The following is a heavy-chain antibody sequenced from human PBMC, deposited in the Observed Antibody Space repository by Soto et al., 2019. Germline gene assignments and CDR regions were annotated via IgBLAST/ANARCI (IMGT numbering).Heavy chain of an antibody. CDR3: ARGVTTVTTIDY. CDR2: IYYSGST. V-gene: IGHV4-30-4*01. D-gene: IGHD4-17*01. CDR1: GGSISSGDGC. Sequence: ASETLCVSCTVSGGSISSGDGCWSWIRQPPGKGLEWIGYIYYSGSTYYNPSLKSRVTISVDRSKNQFSLKLSSVTAADTAVYYCARGVTTVTTIDYWGQGTLVTVSS. J-gene: IGHJ4*02.